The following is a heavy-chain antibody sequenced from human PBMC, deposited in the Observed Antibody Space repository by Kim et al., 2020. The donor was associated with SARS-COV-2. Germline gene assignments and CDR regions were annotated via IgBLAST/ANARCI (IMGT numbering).Heavy chain of an antibody. V-gene: IGHV1-2*02. Sequence: ASVKVSCKASGYTFTGYYMHWVRQAPGQGLEWMGWINPNSGGTNYAQKFQGRVTMTRDTSISTAYMELSRLRSDDTAVYYCARDFRGLTGTTVNWFDPWGQGTLVTVSS. CDR3: ARDFRGLTGTTVNWFDP. D-gene: IGHD1-7*01. CDR1: GYTFTGYY. CDR2: INPNSGGT. J-gene: IGHJ5*02.